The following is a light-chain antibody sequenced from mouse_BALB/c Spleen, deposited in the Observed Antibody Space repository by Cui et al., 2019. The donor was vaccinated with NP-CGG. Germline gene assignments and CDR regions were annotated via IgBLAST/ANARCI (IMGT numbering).Light chain of an antibody. CDR1: TGAVTTRNY. CDR3: ALWYTNHWV. V-gene: IGLV1*01. CDR2: GTN. J-gene: IGLJ1*01. Sequence: QAVVTQESALTTSPGETVTFTRRSSTGAVTTRNYANWVQEKPDHLFTGLIGGTNNRAPGVPARFSGSLIGDKAALTITGAQTEDEAIYFCALWYTNHWVFGGGTKLTVL.